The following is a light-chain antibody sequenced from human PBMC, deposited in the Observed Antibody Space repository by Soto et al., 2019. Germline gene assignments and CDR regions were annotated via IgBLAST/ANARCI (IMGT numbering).Light chain of an antibody. CDR3: QQYDNWPSLT. Sequence: EIVMTQSPSTLSVSPGERATLSCRASQSVSSNLAWYQQKPGQAPRLLIYGASTRATGIAATFSGSGSGTEFTLTISSLQSEDFAIYYCQQYDNWPSLTFGGGTKVDIK. V-gene: IGKV3-15*01. CDR2: GAS. J-gene: IGKJ4*01. CDR1: QSVSSN.